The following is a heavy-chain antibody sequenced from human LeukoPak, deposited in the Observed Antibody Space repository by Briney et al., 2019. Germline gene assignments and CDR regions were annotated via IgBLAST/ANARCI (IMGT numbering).Heavy chain of an antibody. CDR3: ARGERALDAFDI. D-gene: IGHD6-25*01. J-gene: IGHJ3*02. V-gene: IGHV1-2*02. Sequence: ASVKVSCKASGYTFTRYFMNWVRQAPGQGLEWMGWINPNSGGTKYAQKLQGRVTMTRDTSISTAYMDLRRLRFDDTAVYYCARGERALDAFDIWGQGTMVTVSS. CDR2: INPNSGGT. CDR1: GYTFTRYF.